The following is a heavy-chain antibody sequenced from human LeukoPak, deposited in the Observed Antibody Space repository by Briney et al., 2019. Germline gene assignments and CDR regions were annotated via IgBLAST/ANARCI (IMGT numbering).Heavy chain of an antibody. V-gene: IGHV1-18*01. CDR2: ISAYNGNT. CDR3: ARAVPFSLLAYYYYYMDV. Sequence: ASVKVSCKASGYTFTSYGISWVRQAPGQGLEWMGWISAYNGNTNYAQKLQGRVTMTTDTSTSTAYMELRSLRSDDTAVYYCARAVPFSLLAYYYYYMDVWGKGTTVTVSS. D-gene: IGHD3-3*01. CDR1: GYTFTSYG. J-gene: IGHJ6*03.